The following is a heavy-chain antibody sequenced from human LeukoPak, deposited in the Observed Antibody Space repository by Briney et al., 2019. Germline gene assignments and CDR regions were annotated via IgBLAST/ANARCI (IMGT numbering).Heavy chain of an antibody. CDR3: AKDPYRVVVATGNYLDP. CDR1: GFTFSTYT. D-gene: IGHD2-15*01. CDR2: IGNNGGGI. V-gene: IGHV3-23*01. Sequence: PGGSLRLSCAASGFTFSTYTMYWVRHPPGKRLEWVSIIGNNGGGIHYADSVKGRFTISRDNSKNTVYLQMNSLRAEDTAIYYCAKDPYRVVVATGNYLDPWGQGTLVTVSS. J-gene: IGHJ5*02.